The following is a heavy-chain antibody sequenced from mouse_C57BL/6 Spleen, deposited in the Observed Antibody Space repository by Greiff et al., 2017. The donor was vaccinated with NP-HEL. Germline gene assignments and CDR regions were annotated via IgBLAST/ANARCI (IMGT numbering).Heavy chain of an antibody. D-gene: IGHD1-2*01. CDR3: ASPLYSPGYFDV. V-gene: IGHV1-53*01. J-gene: IGHJ1*03. CDR2: INPSNGGT. CDR1: GYTFTSYW. Sequence: VQVVESGTELVKPGASVKLSCKASGYTFTSYWMHWVKQRPGQGLEWIGNINPSNGGTNYNEKFKSKATLTVDKSSSTAYMQLSSLTSEDSAVYYCASPLYSPGYFDVWGTGTTVTVSS.